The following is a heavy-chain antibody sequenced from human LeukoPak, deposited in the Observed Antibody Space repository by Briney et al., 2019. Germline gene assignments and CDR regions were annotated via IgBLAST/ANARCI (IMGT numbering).Heavy chain of an antibody. CDR3: AKHFRIGGYDRPDAFDM. D-gene: IGHD2-15*01. J-gene: IGHJ3*02. CDR1: GFTFSTYA. V-gene: IGHV3-23*01. Sequence: PAESLTLSCAASGFTFSTYAMTWVRQAPGKGLEWISVINHSDTYTNYADSVKGRLTISRDNAKNTLFLQMNSLRAEDTAVYFCAKHFRIGGYDRPDAFDMWGQGTLVTVSS. CDR2: INHSDTYT.